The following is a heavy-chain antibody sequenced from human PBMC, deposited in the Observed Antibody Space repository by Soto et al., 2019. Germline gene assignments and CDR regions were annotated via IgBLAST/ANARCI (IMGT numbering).Heavy chain of an antibody. CDR3: ARLYCRADSYYSFGACDI. Sequence: QVQLVESGGGVVQPGRSLRLSCAASGFTFSTHGMHWVRQAPGTGLEWVALMWFDGSEKYYGDSVKGRFTISRDNSKNTLYLQMNILSAEDTAVSYWARLYCRADSYYSFGACDIRGRGTMVTVSA. V-gene: IGHV3-33*01. D-gene: IGHD2-15*01. J-gene: IGHJ3*02. CDR2: MWFDGSEK. CDR1: GFTFSTHG.